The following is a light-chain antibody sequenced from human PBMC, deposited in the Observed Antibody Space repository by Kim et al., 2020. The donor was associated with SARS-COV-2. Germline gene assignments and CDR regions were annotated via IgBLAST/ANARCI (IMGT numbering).Light chain of an antibody. CDR3: QQRSNWPTVPLT. V-gene: IGKV3-11*01. CDR1: QSVSSY. CDR2: DAS. J-gene: IGKJ5*01. Sequence: EIVLTQSPATLSLSPGERATLSCRASQSVSSYLAWYQQKPGQAPRLLIYDASNRATGIPARFSGSASGTDFTLTISSLEPEDFAVYYCQQRSNWPTVPLTFGQGTRLEIK.